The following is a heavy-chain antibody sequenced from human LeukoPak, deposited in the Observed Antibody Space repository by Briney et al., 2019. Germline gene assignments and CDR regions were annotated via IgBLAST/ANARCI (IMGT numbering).Heavy chain of an antibody. Sequence: PGGSLRLSCAASGFTFSSYSMNWVRQAPGKGLEWVSSISSSSSYIYYADSVKGRFTNSRDNSKNTLYLQMNSLRAEDTAVYYCARDMYIVVVPAVPPPQTYGMDVWGQGTTVTVSS. J-gene: IGHJ6*02. CDR1: GFTFSSYS. CDR2: ISSSSSYI. CDR3: ARDMYIVVVPAVPPPQTYGMDV. V-gene: IGHV3-21*01. D-gene: IGHD2-2*01.